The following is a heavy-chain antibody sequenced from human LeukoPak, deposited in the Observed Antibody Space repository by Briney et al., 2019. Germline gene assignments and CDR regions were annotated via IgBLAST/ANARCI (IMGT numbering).Heavy chain of an antibody. CDR1: GFTLSEYG. Sequence: PGRSLRLSCAASGFTLSEYGIHWVRQAPGKGLEWVGVLSYDGSDRYYADSVKGRFSISRDISTDTVSLQMNSLRVEDTAVYFCARDRIKMMVLVHDSGLDLWGQGTLVTVSS. D-gene: IGHD3-22*01. J-gene: IGHJ4*02. CDR2: LSYDGSDR. CDR3: ARDRIKMMVLVHDSGLDL. V-gene: IGHV3-30*01.